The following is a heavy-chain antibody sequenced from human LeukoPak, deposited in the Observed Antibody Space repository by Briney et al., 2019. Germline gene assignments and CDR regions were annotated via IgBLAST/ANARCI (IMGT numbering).Heavy chain of an antibody. D-gene: IGHD3-10*01. CDR3: ARDMIAYGGYRSDFDY. CDR1: GFTFSSYA. CDR2: ISSSSSYI. J-gene: IGHJ4*02. Sequence: GGSLRLSCAASGFTFSSYAMSWVRRAPGKGLEWVSSISSSSSYIYYADSVKGRFTISRDNAKNSLYLQMNSLRAEDTAVYYCARDMIAYGGYRSDFDYWGQGTLVTVSS. V-gene: IGHV3-21*01.